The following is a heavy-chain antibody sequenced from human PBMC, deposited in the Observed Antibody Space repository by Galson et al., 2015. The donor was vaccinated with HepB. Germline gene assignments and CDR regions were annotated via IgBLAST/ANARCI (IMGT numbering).Heavy chain of an antibody. CDR1: GCTFCSYL. CDR3: ARDIYGYVDY. V-gene: IGHV3-74*01. Sequence: SLRLYGVAAGCTFCSYLRQGGGHAPGEGLVWGSGINSDGSSTSYADSVKGRFTISRDNAKNTLYLQMNRLRAEDTAVYYCARDIYGYVDYWGQGTLVTVSS. J-gene: IGHJ4*02. CDR2: INSDGSST. D-gene: IGHD3-10*01.